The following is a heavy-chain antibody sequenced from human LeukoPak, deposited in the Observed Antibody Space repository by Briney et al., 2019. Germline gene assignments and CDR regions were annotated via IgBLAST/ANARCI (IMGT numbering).Heavy chain of an antibody. CDR3: ARDCTGGSCYPPSDGFDI. CDR2: VYYGGTT. CDR1: GGSVSSHY. Sequence: SETLSLTCTVSGGSVSSHYWSWVRQTPGQGLEWIGYVYYGGTTSYSPSLKSRVTMSIDRSKNEFSLTLFSVTAADTANYYCARDCTGGSCYPPSDGFDIWGQGTKVTVSS. V-gene: IGHV4-59*02. J-gene: IGHJ3*02. D-gene: IGHD2-15*01.